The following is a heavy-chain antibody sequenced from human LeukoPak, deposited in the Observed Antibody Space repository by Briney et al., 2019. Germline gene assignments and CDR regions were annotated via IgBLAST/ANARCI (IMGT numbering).Heavy chain of an antibody. CDR1: GFTFSSYA. J-gene: IGHJ4*02. CDR3: AKRVGATTTYYFDY. V-gene: IGHV3-23*01. Sequence: QSGGSLRLSSAASGFTFSSYAMSWVRQAPGKGLEWGSAISGSGGSTYYADSVKGRFTISRDNSKNTLYLQMNSLRAEDTAVYYCAKRVGATTTYYFDYWGQGTLVTVSS. CDR2: ISGSGGST. D-gene: IGHD1-26*01.